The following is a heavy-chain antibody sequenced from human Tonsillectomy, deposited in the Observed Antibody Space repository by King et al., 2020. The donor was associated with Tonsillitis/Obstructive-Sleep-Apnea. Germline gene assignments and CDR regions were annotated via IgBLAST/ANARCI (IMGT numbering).Heavy chain of an antibody. CDR2: ISWNSDSI. J-gene: IGHJ4*02. Sequence: VQLVESGGGLVQPGRSLRLSCAASGFTFDDYAMHWVRQAPGKGLEWVSGISWNSDSIAYADSVKGRFTISRDNAKNSLYLQMNTLRGEDTALYYCAKDNRFGEHSSKYFAFWGQGTLVTVSS. CDR3: AKDNRFGEHSSKYFAF. D-gene: IGHD3-10*01. V-gene: IGHV3-9*01. CDR1: GFTFDDYA.